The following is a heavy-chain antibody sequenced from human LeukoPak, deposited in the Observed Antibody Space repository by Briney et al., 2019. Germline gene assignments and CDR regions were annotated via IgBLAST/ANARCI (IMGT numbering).Heavy chain of an antibody. D-gene: IGHD4-17*01. CDR2: IIPIFGTA. Sequence: SVKVSCTASGGTFISYAISWVRQAPGQGLEWMGGIIPIFGTANYAQKFQGRVTITADESTSTAYMELSSLRSEDTAVYYCARVPLDYGDYYYYGMDVWGQGTTVTVSS. V-gene: IGHV1-69*13. J-gene: IGHJ6*02. CDR3: ARVPLDYGDYYYYGMDV. CDR1: GGTFISYA.